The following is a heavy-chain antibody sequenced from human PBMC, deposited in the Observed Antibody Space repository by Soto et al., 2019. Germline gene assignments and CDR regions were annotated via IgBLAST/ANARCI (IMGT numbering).Heavy chain of an antibody. Sequence: GSLRLSCAASGITFTTYAMSWVRQAPGKGLEWVSTVAANVTNRHYADFVKGRFTISRDNSKNTLSLQMNSLRVEDTSIYYCACDYLRLNTLNGNFYSFGMDVWGQGTAVTVSS. V-gene: IGHV3-23*01. D-gene: IGHD4-17*01. CDR1: GITFTTYA. CDR3: ACDYLRLNTLNGNFYSFGMDV. J-gene: IGHJ6*02. CDR2: VAANVTNR.